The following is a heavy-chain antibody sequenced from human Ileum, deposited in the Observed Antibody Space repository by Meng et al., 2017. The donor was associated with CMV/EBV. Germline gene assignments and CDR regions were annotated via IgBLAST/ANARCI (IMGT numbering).Heavy chain of an antibody. Sequence: GESLKISCAASGFTFSDYYMTWVRRAPGSGLEWVSSIHSRGSRVYYADSVKGRFTISRDNAKNSLPLQMDNVRPEDSAVYYCARPFYGGNGFDAIDVWGPGTRVTVSS. CDR3: ARPFYGGNGFDAIDV. CDR1: GFTFSDYY. D-gene: IGHD4-23*01. CDR2: IHSRGSRV. V-gene: IGHV3-11*01. J-gene: IGHJ3*01.